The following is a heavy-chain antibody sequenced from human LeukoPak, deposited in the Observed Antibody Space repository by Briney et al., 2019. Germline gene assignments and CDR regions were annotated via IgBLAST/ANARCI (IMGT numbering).Heavy chain of an antibody. V-gene: IGHV4-59*01. D-gene: IGHD2-15*01. CDR3: GSVAANYYYYGMDV. Sequence: SETLSLTCTVSGGSISSYYWSWIRQPPGKGLEWIGYIYYSGSTNYNPSLKSRVTISVDTSKNQFSLKLTSVTAADTAVYYCGSVAANYYYYGMDVWGQGTTVTVSS. J-gene: IGHJ6*02. CDR1: GGSISSYY. CDR2: IYYSGST.